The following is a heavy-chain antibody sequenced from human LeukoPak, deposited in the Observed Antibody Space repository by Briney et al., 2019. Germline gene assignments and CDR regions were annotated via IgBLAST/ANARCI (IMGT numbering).Heavy chain of an antibody. D-gene: IGHD1/OR15-1a*01. V-gene: IGHV3-23*01. CDR2: ISNSGDRT. Sequence: PGGSLGLSCAASGFTFSGYAMSWVRQAPGKGLEWVSAISNSGDRTYYADSVKGCFTISRDNLKNTLYLQMDSLRAEDTAVYYCAQNWNNDYWGQGTLVTVSS. CDR3: AQNWNNDY. CDR1: GFTFSGYA. J-gene: IGHJ4*02.